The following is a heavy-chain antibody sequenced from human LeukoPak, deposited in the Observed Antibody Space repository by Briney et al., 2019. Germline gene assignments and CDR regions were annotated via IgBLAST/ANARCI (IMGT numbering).Heavy chain of an antibody. Sequence: GGSLRLSCAASGFTFSSYAMSWVRRAPGKGLEWVSAISGSGGSTYYADSVKGRFPISRDNSKNTLYLQMNSLRAEDTAVYYCAKDREIVVATDAFDIWGQGTMVTVSS. D-gene: IGHD3-22*01. CDR2: ISGSGGST. J-gene: IGHJ3*02. CDR1: GFTFSSYA. V-gene: IGHV3-23*01. CDR3: AKDREIVVATDAFDI.